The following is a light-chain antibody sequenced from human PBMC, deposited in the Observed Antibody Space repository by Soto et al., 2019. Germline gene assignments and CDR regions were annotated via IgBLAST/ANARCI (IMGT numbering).Light chain of an antibody. CDR1: QDIRNY. CDR3: QKFNSVPLT. Sequence: DIQMTQSPSSLSASVGDRVTITCRASQDIRNYLAWYQQKPGKVPKLLIYSASTLQSGVPSRFSGSGSGPDFTLTISSLQPEDGATYYCQKFNSVPLTFGPGTKVDIK. CDR2: SAS. J-gene: IGKJ3*01. V-gene: IGKV1-27*01.